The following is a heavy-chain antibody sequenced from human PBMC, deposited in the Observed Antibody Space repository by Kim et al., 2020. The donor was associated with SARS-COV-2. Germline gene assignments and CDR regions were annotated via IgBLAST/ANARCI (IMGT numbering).Heavy chain of an antibody. CDR3: AREGGWAYSPYYYYGTD. CDR1: GFTFSRFR. Sequence: GGSLRLSCIASGFTFSRFRMSWVRQAPGKGLEWVAHINQDETEKKYVESVEGRFTISRDNAKRSVYLQMNSLRAEDTALYYCAREGGWAYSPYYYYGTD. V-gene: IGHV3-7*01. D-gene: IGHD6-19*01. CDR2: INQDETEK. J-gene: IGHJ6*01.